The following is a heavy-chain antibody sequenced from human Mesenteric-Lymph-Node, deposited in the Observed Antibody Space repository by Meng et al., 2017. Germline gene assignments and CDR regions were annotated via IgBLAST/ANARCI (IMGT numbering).Heavy chain of an antibody. Sequence: GESLKISCAASGFTFRAYAMSWVRRAPGKGLEWISVISGSGDETYYADSVKGRFTISRDNSRDTVFLQMNNLRVEDTATYYCAFDFWGQGTVVTVSS. CDR1: GFTFRAYA. CDR2: ISGSGDET. J-gene: IGHJ4*02. V-gene: IGHV3-23*01. CDR3: AFDF.